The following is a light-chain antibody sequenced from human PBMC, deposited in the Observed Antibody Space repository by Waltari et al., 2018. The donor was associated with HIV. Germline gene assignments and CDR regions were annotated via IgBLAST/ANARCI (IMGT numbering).Light chain of an antibody. CDR2: DAT. J-gene: IGKJ3*01. V-gene: IGKV3-15*01. CDR1: QSVRNR. CDR3: QAFGGT. Sequence: VMTQSPATLPVSPGHRATLSCGASQSVRNRLAWYQQRPGQSPRLLIYDATTRATGVPDRFSASGSGTEFTLTITSLQSEDFALYYCQAFGGTFGPGTRV.